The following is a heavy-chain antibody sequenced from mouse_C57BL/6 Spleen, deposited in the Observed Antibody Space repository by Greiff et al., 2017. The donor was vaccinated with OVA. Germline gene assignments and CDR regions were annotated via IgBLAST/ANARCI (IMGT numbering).Heavy chain of an antibody. CDR2: IDPSDSYT. CDR1: GYTFTSYW. Sequence: VQLQQPGAELVKPGASVKLSCKASGYTFTSYWMQWVKQRPGQGLEWIGEIDPSDSYTNYNQKFKGKATLTVDTSSSTAYMQLSSLTSEDSAVYYCARGAHYYGSSYRYWGQGTTLTVSS. D-gene: IGHD1-1*01. CDR3: ARGAHYYGSSYRY. V-gene: IGHV1-50*01. J-gene: IGHJ2*01.